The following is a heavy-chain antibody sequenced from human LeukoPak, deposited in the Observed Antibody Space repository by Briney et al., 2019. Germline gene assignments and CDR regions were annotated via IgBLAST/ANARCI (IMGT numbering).Heavy chain of an antibody. J-gene: IGHJ4*02. CDR1: GGSINTANYY. CDR3: ARDRYGDFEDY. Sequence: SETLSLTCIVSGGSINTANYYWPWIRQPPGKGLEWIGYISYSGTPYYNPSLNSRVTISLDTSKNQSSLRLNSVTAADTAMYYCARDRYGDFEDYWGQGTLATVSS. CDR2: ISYSGTP. V-gene: IGHV4-30-4*08. D-gene: IGHD4-17*01.